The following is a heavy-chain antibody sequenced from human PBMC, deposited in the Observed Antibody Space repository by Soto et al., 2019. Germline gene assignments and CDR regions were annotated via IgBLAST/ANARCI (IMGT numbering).Heavy chain of an antibody. Sequence: SETLSLTCTVSGGSISSSSYYWGWIRQPPGKGLEWIGSIYHSGSTYYNPSLKSRVTISVDRSKNQFSLKLSSVTAADTAVYYCARGSSYGDFDYWGQGTLVTVSS. V-gene: IGHV4-39*07. CDR1: GGSISSSSYY. CDR3: ARGSSYGDFDY. CDR2: IYHSGST. D-gene: IGHD5-18*01. J-gene: IGHJ4*02.